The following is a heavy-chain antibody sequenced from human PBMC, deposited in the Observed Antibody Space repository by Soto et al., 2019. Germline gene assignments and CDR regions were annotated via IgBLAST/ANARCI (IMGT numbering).Heavy chain of an antibody. CDR2: ISGSGGST. Sequence: EVQLLESGGGLVQPGGSLRLSCAASGFTFSSYAMRWVRQAPGKGLEWVSAISGSGGSTYYADSVKGRFTISRDNSKNTLYLQMNSRRVEETAVYYCGRGYYFDYWGQGTLVNGSS. D-gene: IGHD1-26*01. V-gene: IGHV3-23*01. CDR3: GRGYYFDY. J-gene: IGHJ4*02. CDR1: GFTFSSYA.